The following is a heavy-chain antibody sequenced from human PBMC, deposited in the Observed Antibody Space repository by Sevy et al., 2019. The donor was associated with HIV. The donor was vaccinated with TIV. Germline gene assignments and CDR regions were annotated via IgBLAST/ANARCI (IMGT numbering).Heavy chain of an antibody. CDR3: AKDQGMVQGVPYYYYGMDV. CDR2: ISYDGSNK. CDR1: GFTFSSYG. D-gene: IGHD3-10*01. V-gene: IGHV3-30*18. J-gene: IGHJ6*02. Sequence: GGSLRLSCAASGFTFSSYGMHWVRQAPGKGLEWVAVISYDGSNKYYADSVKGRFTISRDNSKNTLYLQMNSLRAEDTAVYYCAKDQGMVQGVPYYYYGMDVWGQGTTVTVSS.